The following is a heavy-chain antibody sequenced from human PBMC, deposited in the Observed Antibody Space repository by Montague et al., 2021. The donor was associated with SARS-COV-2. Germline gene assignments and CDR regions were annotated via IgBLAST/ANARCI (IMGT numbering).Heavy chain of an antibody. V-gene: IGHV3-74*01. D-gene: IGHD2-2*02. J-gene: IGHJ4*02. Sequence: SLRLSCAASGFPFGSRWMHWVRQAPGKGLVWVSQINPSGTAIGYGDSVRGRSTTSRDNANNMLYLQLNSLTGDDTAVYYCSKGGPRYSLDYWGQGVLVTVSS. CDR2: INPSGTAI. CDR3: SKGGPRYSLDY. CDR1: GFPFGSRW.